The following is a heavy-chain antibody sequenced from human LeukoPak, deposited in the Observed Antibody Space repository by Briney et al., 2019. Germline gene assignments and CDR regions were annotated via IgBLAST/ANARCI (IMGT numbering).Heavy chain of an antibody. Sequence: SETLSLTCTVSGGSISSGSYYWSWIRQPAGKGLERIGRIYTSGSTNYNPSLKSRVTISVDTSKNQFSLKLSSVTAADTAVYYCARDGSYSSGWYAGKFDYWGQGTLVTVSS. J-gene: IGHJ4*02. V-gene: IGHV4-61*02. CDR1: GGSISSGSYY. D-gene: IGHD6-19*01. CDR3: ARDGSYSSGWYAGKFDY. CDR2: IYTSGST.